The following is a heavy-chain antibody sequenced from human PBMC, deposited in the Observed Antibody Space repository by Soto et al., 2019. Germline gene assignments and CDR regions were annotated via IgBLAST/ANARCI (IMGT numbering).Heavy chain of an antibody. CDR2: ISGSGGST. Sequence: GGSLRLSCAASGFTFSSYAMSWVRQAPGKGLEWVSAISGSGGSTYYADSVKGRFTISRDNSKNTLYLQMNSLRAEDTAVYYCAKSDLGYSNPYYYYYYMDVWGKGTTVTVSS. D-gene: IGHD5-18*01. CDR3: AKSDLGYSNPYYYYYYMDV. J-gene: IGHJ6*03. V-gene: IGHV3-23*01. CDR1: GFTFSSYA.